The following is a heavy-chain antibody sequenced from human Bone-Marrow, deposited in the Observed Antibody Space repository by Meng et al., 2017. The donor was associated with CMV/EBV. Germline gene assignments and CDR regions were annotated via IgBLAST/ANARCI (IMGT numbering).Heavy chain of an antibody. Sequence: SCEASGFSFSSYGMHWVRQAPGKGLEWVAFIRYDGSNKYYADSVKGRFTISRDNSKNTLYLQMNSLRAEDTAVYYCAKANPDTVLFQHWGQGTLVTVSS. CDR3: AKANPDTVLFQH. CDR2: IRYDGSNK. J-gene: IGHJ1*01. CDR1: GFSFSSYG. V-gene: IGHV3-30*02. D-gene: IGHD1-14*01.